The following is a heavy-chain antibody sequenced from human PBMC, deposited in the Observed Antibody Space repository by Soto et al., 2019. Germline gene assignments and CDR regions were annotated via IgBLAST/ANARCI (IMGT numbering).Heavy chain of an antibody. CDR1: KFTFSSSW. Sequence: HPGGSLRLSCVVSKFTFSSSWMHWVRQGPGKGLMWVSRINSDGSFINYADSVKGRFTTSRDNAKNMLYLQMNSLRAEDTALYYCVTGWSEYWGQGTLVTVSS. V-gene: IGHV3-74*01. CDR2: INSDGSFI. D-gene: IGHD2-15*01. CDR3: VTGWSEY. J-gene: IGHJ4*02.